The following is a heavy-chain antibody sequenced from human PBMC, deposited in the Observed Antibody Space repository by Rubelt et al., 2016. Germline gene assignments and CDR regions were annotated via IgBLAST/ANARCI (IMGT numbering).Heavy chain of an antibody. J-gene: IGHJ4*02. V-gene: IGHV4-39*02. D-gene: IGHD3-22*01. CDR1: GGSISSSSYY. CDR3: ARDFNDSSGYYTYYFDY. CDR2: IYYSGST. Sequence: QLQLQESGPGLVKPSETLSLTCTVSGGSISSSSYYWGWIRQPPGEGLEWIGSIYYSGSTYYNPSLKGRFTISVDRSKNQFALKLSSVTAADTAVYYCARDFNDSSGYYTYYFDYWGQGTLVTVSS.